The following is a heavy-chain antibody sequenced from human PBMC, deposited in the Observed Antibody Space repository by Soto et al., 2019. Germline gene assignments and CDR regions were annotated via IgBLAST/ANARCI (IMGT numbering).Heavy chain of an antibody. CDR1: GFTVSSYA. V-gene: IGHV3-64D*06. Sequence: GGSLRLSCSASGFTVSSYAMHWVRQAPGKGLEYVSAISSNGGSTYYADSVKGRFTISRDNSKNTLYLQMSSLRAEDTAVYYCVKGGPGYSSSWSLYYFDYWGQGTLVTVSS. J-gene: IGHJ4*02. D-gene: IGHD6-13*01. CDR3: VKGGPGYSSSWSLYYFDY. CDR2: ISSNGGST.